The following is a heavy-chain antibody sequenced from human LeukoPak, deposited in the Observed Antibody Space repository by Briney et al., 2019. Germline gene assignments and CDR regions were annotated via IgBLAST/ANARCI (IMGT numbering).Heavy chain of an antibody. CDR1: GYTFTSYG. CDR3: ARDENQAVADY. Sequence: ASVKVSCKASGYTFTSYGISWVRQAPGQGLEWMGWISAYNGNTNYAQKLQGRVTVTTDTSTSTAYMELRSLRSGDTAVYYCARDENQAVADYWGQGTLVTVSS. J-gene: IGHJ4*02. V-gene: IGHV1-18*01. D-gene: IGHD6-19*01. CDR2: ISAYNGNT.